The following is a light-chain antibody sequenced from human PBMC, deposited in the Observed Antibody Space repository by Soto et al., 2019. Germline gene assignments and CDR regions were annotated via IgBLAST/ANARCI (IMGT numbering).Light chain of an antibody. Sequence: QMTQSPSTLSESVGDRVTITCRASQSISTWLAWYQQKPGKVPKLLIYKASSLQSGVPSRFSGSGSGTEFTLTISSLQPDDFATYYCQQYDTYTGAFGQGTKVDIK. CDR2: KAS. V-gene: IGKV1-5*03. CDR1: QSISTW. CDR3: QQYDTYTGA. J-gene: IGKJ1*01.